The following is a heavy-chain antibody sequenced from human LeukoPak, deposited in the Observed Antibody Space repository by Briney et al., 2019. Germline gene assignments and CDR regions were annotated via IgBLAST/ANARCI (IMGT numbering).Heavy chain of an antibody. CDR3: SRDDCGDTCYPGGY. CDR1: GYIFPKYV. V-gene: IGHV1-3*01. J-gene: IGHJ4*02. D-gene: IGHD2-21*01. Sequence: SVNVSCKASGYIFPKYVVHWVRQAPAQRPEWMGWNKDGKGDTKYSQNLQDRLTITRDTSASTVYMELSSLTSEDTALYYCSRDDCGDTCYPGGYWGQGTLVTVSS. CDR2: NKDGKGDT.